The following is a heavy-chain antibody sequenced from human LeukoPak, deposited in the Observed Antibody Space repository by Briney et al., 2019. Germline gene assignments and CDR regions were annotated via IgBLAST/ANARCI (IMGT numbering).Heavy chain of an antibody. Sequence: GGSLRLSCAASGFTYSSYTMNWVRRAPRKGLEWVSSISGSSSYIYYADSVKGRFTISRDNAKNSLYLQMNSLRAEDMAVYYCARDPGGYSSGGELDVWGKGTTVTVSS. J-gene: IGHJ6*04. CDR3: ARDPGGYSSGGELDV. D-gene: IGHD6-19*01. CDR1: GFTYSSYT. V-gene: IGHV3-21*01. CDR2: ISGSSSYI.